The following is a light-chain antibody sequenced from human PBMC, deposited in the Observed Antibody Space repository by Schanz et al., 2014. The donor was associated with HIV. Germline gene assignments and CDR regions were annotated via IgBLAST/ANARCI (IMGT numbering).Light chain of an antibody. CDR3: GTWDSSLRVGV. CDR1: SSDIGSNT. CDR2: VTH. V-gene: IGLV1-51*01. J-gene: IGLJ1*01. Sequence: QSVLTQPPSASGTPGQRVTISCSGSSSDIGSNTVNWFQQFPGTAPKLLIYVTHQRPSGIPDRFSGTKSDTSATLGITGLQTGDEADYYCGTWDSSLRVGVFGTGTKVTVL.